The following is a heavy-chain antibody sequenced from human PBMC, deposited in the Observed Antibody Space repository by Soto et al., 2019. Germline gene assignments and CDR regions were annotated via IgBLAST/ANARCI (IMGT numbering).Heavy chain of an antibody. D-gene: IGHD3-22*01. V-gene: IGHV4-39*01. CDR1: GDSISNSRFY. Sequence: PSDTLSLTCSVSGDSISNSRFYWAWLRQPPGEGLEWIGSIYHTGNAYYNPSLKSRVTISVDTSKNQFSLKLTSVTAADAALYYCARDFFDSSDYTTNWFDPWGQGTLVTVSS. CDR3: ARDFFDSSDYTTNWFDP. J-gene: IGHJ5*02. CDR2: IYHTGNA.